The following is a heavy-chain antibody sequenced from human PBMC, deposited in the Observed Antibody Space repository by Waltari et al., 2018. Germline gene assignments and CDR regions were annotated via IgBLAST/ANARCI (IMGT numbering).Heavy chain of an antibody. V-gene: IGHV1-2*02. J-gene: IGHJ5*02. CDR3: ARDRYCTGGGCYSGWFDP. CDR1: GYTFTDYY. Sequence: QVQLVQSGAEVKKPGASVKVSCKASGYTFTDYYMHWVRQAPGQGLEWMGWINPNSGGTDYAQKFRDRVTMTRDTSISTAYMELSRLISDDTAVYYCARDRYCTGGGCYSGWFDPWGQGTLVTVSS. CDR2: INPNSGGT. D-gene: IGHD2-15*01.